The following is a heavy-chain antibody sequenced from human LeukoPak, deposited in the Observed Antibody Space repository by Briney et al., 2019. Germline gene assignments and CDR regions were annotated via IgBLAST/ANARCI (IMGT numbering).Heavy chain of an antibody. CDR2: ISYDGSNK. CDR1: GFTFSSYA. Sequence: GGSLRLSCAASGFTFSSYAMHWVRQAPGKGLEWVAVISYDGSNKYYADSVKGRFTISRDNSKNTLYLQMNSLRAEDTALYYCAKGQDIVLVPAGTFDIWGQGTMVTVSS. CDR3: AKGQDIVLVPAGTFDI. V-gene: IGHV3-30-3*01. J-gene: IGHJ3*02. D-gene: IGHD2-2*01.